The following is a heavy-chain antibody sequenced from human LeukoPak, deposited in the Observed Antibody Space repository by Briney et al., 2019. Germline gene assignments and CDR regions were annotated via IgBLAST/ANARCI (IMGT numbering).Heavy chain of an antibody. CDR2: IRYDGSNK. CDR3: AKGGNYGDYDWYFDL. V-gene: IGHV3-30*02. Sequence: GGSPRLSCAASGFTFSSYGMHWVRQAPGKGLEWVAFIRYDGSNKYYADSVKGRFTISRDNSKNTLYLQMNSLRAEDTAVYYCAKGGNYGDYDWYFDLWGRGTLVTVSS. CDR1: GFTFSSYG. D-gene: IGHD4-17*01. J-gene: IGHJ2*01.